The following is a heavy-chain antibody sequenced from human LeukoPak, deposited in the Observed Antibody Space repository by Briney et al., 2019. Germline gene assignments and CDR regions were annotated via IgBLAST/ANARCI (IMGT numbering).Heavy chain of an antibody. D-gene: IGHD5-18*01. J-gene: IGHJ4*02. CDR2: IYYSGST. CDR3: ARWRGGYSYGSFDY. CDR1: GFTVSTKY. Sequence: PGGSLRLSCAASGFTVSTKYMSWIRQPPGKGLEWIGYIYYSGSTNYNPSLKSRVTISVDTSKNQFSLKLSSVTAADTAVYYCARWRGGYSYGSFDYWGQGTLVTVSS. V-gene: IGHV4-59*02.